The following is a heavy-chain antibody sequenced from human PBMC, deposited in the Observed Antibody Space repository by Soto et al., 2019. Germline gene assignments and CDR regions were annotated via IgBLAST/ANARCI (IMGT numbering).Heavy chain of an antibody. CDR3: VSERPVVDTIMVSSYYGIDV. CDR2: ISAYSDDT. V-gene: IGHV1-18*01. D-gene: IGHD5-18*01. J-gene: IGHJ6*02. Sequence: QVQLVQSGAEVKKPGASVKVSCEASGYTFTSYGISWVRQAPGQGLEWMGWISAYSDDTNYAQKFQGRVTFTTGTSTSTAYLEPSSLKSDDTADYYCVSERPVVDTIMVSSYYGIDVWGQGTTVTVSS. CDR1: GYTFTSYG.